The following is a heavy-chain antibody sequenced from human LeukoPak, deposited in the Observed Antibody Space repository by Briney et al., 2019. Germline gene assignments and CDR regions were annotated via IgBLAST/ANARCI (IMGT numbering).Heavy chain of an antibody. J-gene: IGHJ6*03. CDR2: IIPIFGTP. V-gene: IGHV1-69*05. CDR1: GGTFRTYS. CDR3: ARVDRYHFYLDV. Sequence: GSSVKVSCKASGGTFRTYSVTWVRQAPGQGLEWMGGIIPIFGTPNYAQKFQGRVKVTTDDATGTAYMELSSLMSEDTAIYYCARVDRYHFYLDVWAKGPRSPSP.